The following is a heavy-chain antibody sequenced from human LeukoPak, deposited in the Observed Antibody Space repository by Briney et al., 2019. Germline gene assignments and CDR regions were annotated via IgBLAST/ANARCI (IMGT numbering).Heavy chain of an antibody. CDR2: IKSTTDGGTT. Sequence: GGSLRLSCTASEFTFGDFAISWVRQAPGKGLEWVGRIKSTTDGGTTAYAAPVKGRFTISRDDSKNTLYPQMNSLKTEDTAVYYCYSSASHWGQGTLVTVSS. CDR3: YSSASH. J-gene: IGHJ4*02. V-gene: IGHV3-15*01. D-gene: IGHD3-22*01. CDR1: EFTFGDFA.